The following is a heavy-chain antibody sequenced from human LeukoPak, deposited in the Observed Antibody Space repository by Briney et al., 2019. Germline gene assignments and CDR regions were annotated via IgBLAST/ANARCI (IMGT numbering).Heavy chain of an antibody. J-gene: IGHJ5*02. CDR2: INHSGST. D-gene: IGHD3-22*01. CDR1: GGSFSGYY. V-gene: IGHV4-34*01. Sequence: PSETLSLTCAVYGGSFSGYYWSWIRQPPGKGLEWIGEINHSGSTNYNPSLKSRVTISVDTSKNQFSLKLSSVTAADTAVYYCARGKPNYYDSSGYYWTWFDPWGQGTLVTVS. CDR3: ARGKPNYYDSSGYYWTWFDP.